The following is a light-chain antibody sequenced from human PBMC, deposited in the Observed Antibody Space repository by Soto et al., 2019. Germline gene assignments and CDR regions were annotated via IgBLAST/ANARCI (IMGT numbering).Light chain of an antibody. J-gene: IGKJ5*01. CDR2: DAS. V-gene: IGKV3-11*01. Sequence: AERATLSCRTSQSVSSYFAWYQQKPGRAPRLLIYDASNRATGIPARFIGSGSGTDFTLTINSLEPEDFAVYYCQQRSSWPITFGQGTRLEIK. CDR3: QQRSSWPIT. CDR1: QSVSSY.